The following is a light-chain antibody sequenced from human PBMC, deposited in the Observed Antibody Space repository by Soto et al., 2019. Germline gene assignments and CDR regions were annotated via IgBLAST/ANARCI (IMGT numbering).Light chain of an antibody. V-gene: IGKV3-20*01. CDR2: GAS. CDR1: QSVISN. J-gene: IGKJ1*01. CDR3: QQYGSSGT. Sequence: VFTPSPRTLSLSPGERATRSFRASQSVISNLAWYQQKPGQAPRLLIYGASNRATGIPDRFSGSGSGTDFTLTISRLEPEDFAVYYCQQYGSSGTVGQRTKADI.